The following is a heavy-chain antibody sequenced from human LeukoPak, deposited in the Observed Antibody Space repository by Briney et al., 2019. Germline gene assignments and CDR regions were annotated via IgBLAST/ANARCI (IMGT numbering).Heavy chain of an antibody. CDR1: GFAFSFFG. CDR2: IQYDGSYK. Sequence: PGESLRLSSGTSGFAFSFFGMHWVRQAPGKGLEWVAFIQYDGSYKFYADSVQGRFSISRDNSKNTLFLHMNSLATEDTAVYYCAKTSDQLLYSKLDFWGQGTLVTVSS. J-gene: IGHJ4*02. D-gene: IGHD2-2*02. CDR3: AKTSDQLLYSKLDF. V-gene: IGHV3-30*02.